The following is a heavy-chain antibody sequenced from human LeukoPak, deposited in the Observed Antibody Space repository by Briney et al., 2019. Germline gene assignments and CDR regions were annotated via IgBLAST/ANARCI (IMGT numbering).Heavy chain of an antibody. CDR3: ARNSGSLPYYYYYYMDV. V-gene: IGHV4-30-4*08. CDR2: IYYSGST. CDR1: GGSISSGDYY. D-gene: IGHD1-26*01. Sequence: SQTLSLTCTVSGGSISSGDYYWRWIRQPPGKGLEWIGYIYYSGSTYYNPSLKSRVTISVDTSKNQFSLKLSPVTAADTAVYYCARNSGSLPYYYYYYMDVWGKGTTVTVSS. J-gene: IGHJ6*03.